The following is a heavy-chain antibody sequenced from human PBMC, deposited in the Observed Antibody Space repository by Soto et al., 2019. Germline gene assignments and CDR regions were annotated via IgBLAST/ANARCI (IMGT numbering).Heavy chain of an antibody. V-gene: IGHV1-18*01. Sequence: GASVKVSCKASGYTFTSYGISWVRQAPGQGLEWMGWIRAYNGNTNYAQKFQGRVTITADESTSTAYMELSSLRSKDTAVYYCARPGGYGNYYYGMDVWGQGTTVTVSS. CDR3: ARPGGYGNYYYGMDV. CDR1: GYTFTSYG. D-gene: IGHD5-12*01. J-gene: IGHJ6*02. CDR2: IRAYNGNT.